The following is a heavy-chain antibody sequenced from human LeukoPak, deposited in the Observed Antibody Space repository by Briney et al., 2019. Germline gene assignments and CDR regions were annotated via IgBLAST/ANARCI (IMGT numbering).Heavy chain of an antibody. CDR2: TYYRSKWYN. J-gene: IGHJ6*03. Sequence: SQTLSLTCAISGDSVSSNSAAWNWIRQSPSRGLEWLGRTYYRSKWYNDYAVSVKSRITINPDTSKNQFSLQLNSVTPEDTAVYYCASDRVVVVINRYYYYMDVWGKGTTVTVSS. D-gene: IGHD3-22*01. V-gene: IGHV6-1*01. CDR3: ASDRVVVVINRYYYYMDV. CDR1: GDSVSSNSAA.